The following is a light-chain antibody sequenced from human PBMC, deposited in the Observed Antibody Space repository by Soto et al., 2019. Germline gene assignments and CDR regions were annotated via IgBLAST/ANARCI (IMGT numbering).Light chain of an antibody. CDR2: EVS. V-gene: IGLV2-14*01. CDR3: SSYTGSSTVI. CDR1: TSDVGGYNF. Sequence: QSALTQPASVSGSPGQSITISCTGTTSDVGGYNFVSWYQQHPGKAPKLMIYEVSNRPSGVSNRFYGSKSGNTASLTISGLQAEDEADYYCSSYTGSSTVIFGGGTKLTVL. J-gene: IGLJ2*01.